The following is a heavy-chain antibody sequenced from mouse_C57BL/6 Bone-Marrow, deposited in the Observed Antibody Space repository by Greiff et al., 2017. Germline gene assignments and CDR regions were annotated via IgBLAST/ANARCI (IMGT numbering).Heavy chain of an antibody. V-gene: IGHV14-4*01. Sequence: VQLQQSGAELVRPGASVKLSCTASGFNIKDDYIHWVKQRPEQGLEWIGWIDPEIGDTEYASKFQGKATITSDTSSNTAYLQLSSLTSEDTAVYYCSPSDVNYFDFWGQGTPLTVAS. J-gene: IGHJ2*01. CDR3: SPSDVNYFDF. CDR2: IDPEIGDT. D-gene: IGHD6-1*01. CDR1: GFNIKDDY.